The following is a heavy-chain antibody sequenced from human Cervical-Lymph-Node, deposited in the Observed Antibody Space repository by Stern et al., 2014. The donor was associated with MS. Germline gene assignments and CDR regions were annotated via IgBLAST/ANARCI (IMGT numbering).Heavy chain of an antibody. J-gene: IGHJ4*02. D-gene: IGHD6-13*01. CDR3: ASAYSSSHYYFDY. V-gene: IGHV3-33*01. CDR1: GFSFSRYA. Sequence: QVQLVESGGGVVQPGGSLRLSCAASGFSFSRYAMHWVRQAPGKGLEWVALIWTDGSIPYYADSVAGRFTISRDNFKNTLYLQMNSLRAEDTAVYYCASAYSSSHYYFDYWGQGTLVTVSS. CDR2: IWTDGSIP.